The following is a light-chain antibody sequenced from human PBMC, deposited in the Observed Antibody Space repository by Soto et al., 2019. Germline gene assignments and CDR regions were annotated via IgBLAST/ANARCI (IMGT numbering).Light chain of an antibody. Sequence: QPGLTQPRSAGGTPGQSDTISCTGTSTDVSRYNYVSWYQQYPGKAPKLMIYEGSKRPSGVPDRFSGSKSGNSATRTVSGLQAEDEADYDYSSYGGSYNYGFGTGTKVTVL. J-gene: IGLJ1*01. CDR2: EGS. CDR3: SSYGGSYNYG. V-gene: IGLV2-8*01. CDR1: STDVSRYNY.